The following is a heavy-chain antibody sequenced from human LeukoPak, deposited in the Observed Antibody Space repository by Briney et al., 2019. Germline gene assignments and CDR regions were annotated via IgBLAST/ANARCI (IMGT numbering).Heavy chain of an antibody. D-gene: IGHD2-21*01. J-gene: IGHJ4*02. CDR2: INHSGST. V-gene: IGHV4-34*01. CDR3: ARGWSWFDY. Sequence: SETLSLTCAVYGGSLSGYYWSWIRQPPGKGLEWIGEINHSGSTNYNPSLKSRVTISVDTSKNQFSLKLSSVTAADTAVYYCARGWSWFDYWGQGTLVTVSS. CDR1: GGSLSGYY.